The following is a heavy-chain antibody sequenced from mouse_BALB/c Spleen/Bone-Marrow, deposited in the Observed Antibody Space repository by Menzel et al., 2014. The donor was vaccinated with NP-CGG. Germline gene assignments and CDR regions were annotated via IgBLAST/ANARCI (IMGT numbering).Heavy chain of an antibody. D-gene: IGHD1-1*01. CDR3: ARDYGWFFDV. V-gene: IGHV5-6-3*01. Sequence: EVMLVESGGGLVQPGGSLKLSCVASGFTFSSYGMCWDRQSPGKGLELVGTINNNGGSTSYPGRVKGQFHLSRDNAKNPLYLQMSSLKAEDTAMYYFARDYGWFFDVWGAGTTVTVSS. CDR2: INNNGGST. CDR1: GFTFSSYG. J-gene: IGHJ1*01.